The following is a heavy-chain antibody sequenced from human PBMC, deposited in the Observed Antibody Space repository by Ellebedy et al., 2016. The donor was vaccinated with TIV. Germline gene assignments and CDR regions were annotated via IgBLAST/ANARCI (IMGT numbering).Heavy chain of an antibody. CDR1: GYTFINYA. CDR2: INPGNGNT. J-gene: IGHJ4*02. Sequence: AASVKVSCKASGYTFINYAIHWVRQAPGQRLEWMGWINPGNGNTKYSQKFQGRVTITRDTSTSTAYMELRSLRSDDTAVYYCARVMVGYSGYGANIYYFDYWGQGTLVTVSS. CDR3: ARVMVGYSGYGANIYYFDY. D-gene: IGHD5-12*01. V-gene: IGHV1-3*01.